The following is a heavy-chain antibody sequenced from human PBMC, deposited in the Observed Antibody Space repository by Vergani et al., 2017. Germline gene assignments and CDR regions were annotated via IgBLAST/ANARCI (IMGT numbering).Heavy chain of an antibody. Sequence: EVELVQSGPEMRKPGESLKISCKGSEYSFGNYWIGWVRQMPGKGLEWMGIIDPADSDTRDSPSFQGQVTISADKSISTSFLQWDSLKASDTALYYCARHTTYTDSWCQGTLVTVSS. CDR1: EYSFGNYW. CDR2: IDPADSDT. J-gene: IGHJ4*02. D-gene: IGHD1-1*01. V-gene: IGHV5-51*01. CDR3: ARHTTYTDS.